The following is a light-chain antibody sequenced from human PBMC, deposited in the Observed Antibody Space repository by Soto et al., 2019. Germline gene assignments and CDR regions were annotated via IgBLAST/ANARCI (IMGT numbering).Light chain of an antibody. CDR3: SSYTISSTSYV. CDR2: EVR. CDR1: SSDVGDYNY. Sequence: QSALTQPASVSGSPGQSITISCTGTSSDVGDYNYVSWYQQHPDKAPRLMIYEVRNRPSGVSVRFSGSKSGNTASLTISGLQAEDEADYYCSSYTISSTSYVFGPGTKLTVL. V-gene: IGLV2-14*01. J-gene: IGLJ1*01.